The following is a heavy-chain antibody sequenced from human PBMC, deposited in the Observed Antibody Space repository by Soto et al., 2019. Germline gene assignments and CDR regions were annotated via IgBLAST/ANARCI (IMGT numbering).Heavy chain of an antibody. Sequence: PGGSLRLSCAASGFTFSDYYMSWIRQAPGKGLEWVSYISSSSSYTNYADSVRGRFTISRDNAKNSLYLQMNSLRAEDTAVYYCARESILGWFDPWGQGTLVTVYS. D-gene: IGHD1-26*01. CDR3: ARESILGWFDP. J-gene: IGHJ5*02. CDR1: GFTFSDYY. V-gene: IGHV3-11*06. CDR2: ISSSSSYT.